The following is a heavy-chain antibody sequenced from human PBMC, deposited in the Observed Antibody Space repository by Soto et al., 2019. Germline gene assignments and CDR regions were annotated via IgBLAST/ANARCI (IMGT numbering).Heavy chain of an antibody. CDR1: GFTFSSYG. V-gene: IGHV3-30*18. CDR2: ISYDGSNK. CDR3: AKDRGGFGELLDY. Sequence: PGGSLRLSCAASGFTFSSYGMHWVRQAPGKGLEWVAVISYDGSNKYYADSVKGRFTISRDNSKNTLYLQMNSLRAEDTAVYYCAKDRGGFGELLDYWGQGTLVTVSS. J-gene: IGHJ4*02. D-gene: IGHD3-10*01.